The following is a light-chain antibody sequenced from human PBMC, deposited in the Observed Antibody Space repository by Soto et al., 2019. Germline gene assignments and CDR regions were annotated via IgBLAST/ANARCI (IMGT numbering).Light chain of an antibody. CDR3: SSYAGNNVVI. J-gene: IGLJ2*01. CDR1: ISDVGGYNY. Sequence: QSALTQPPSASGSPRQSVTISCTGSISDVGGYNYVSWYQQHPGKVPKLLIYEVTRRPSGVPDRFSGSKSGNTASPTVSALQAQDEAHYYCSSYAGNNVVIFGGGTQLTVL. V-gene: IGLV2-8*01. CDR2: EVT.